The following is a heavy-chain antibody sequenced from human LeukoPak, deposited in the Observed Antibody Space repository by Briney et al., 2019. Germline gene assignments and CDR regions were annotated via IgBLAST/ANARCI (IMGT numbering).Heavy chain of an antibody. Sequence: GGPLRLSCAASGLTVSSNSMRWVRQAPGKGLEWVSVIYSGGATYYADSVKGRFTISRDNSKNTVYLQMNTLRAEDTAVYYCARDRDTSGYIFDYWGRGTLVTVSS. CDR1: GLTVSSNS. CDR3: ARDRDTSGYIFDY. D-gene: IGHD3-22*01. CDR2: IYSGGAT. V-gene: IGHV3-53*01. J-gene: IGHJ4*02.